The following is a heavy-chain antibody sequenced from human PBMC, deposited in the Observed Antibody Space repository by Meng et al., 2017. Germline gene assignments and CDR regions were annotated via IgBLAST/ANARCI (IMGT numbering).Heavy chain of an antibody. Sequence: GRLGRSGAGVTKPGSSVKVSCKASGGTFSSYAISWVRQAPGQGLEWMGRIIPILGIANYAQKFQGRVTITADKSTSTAYMELSSLRSEDTAVYYCAGGYYYDSSGNFDYWGQGTLVTVSS. D-gene: IGHD3-22*01. CDR3: AGGYYYDSSGNFDY. J-gene: IGHJ4*02. V-gene: IGHV1-69*09. CDR1: GGTFSSYA. CDR2: IIPILGIA.